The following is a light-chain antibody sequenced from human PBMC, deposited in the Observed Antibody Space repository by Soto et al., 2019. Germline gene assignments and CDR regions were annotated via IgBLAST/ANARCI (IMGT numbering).Light chain of an antibody. CDR2: KAS. V-gene: IGKV1-5*03. J-gene: IGKJ1*01. Sequence: DIQMTQSPSTLSGSVGDRVTITCRASQTISSWLAWYQQKPGKAPKLLIYKASTLKSGVPSRFSGSGSGTEFTLTLSSLQPYYFATSYCKRSNSYSEAFGQGTKV. CDR1: QTISSW. CDR3: KRSNSYSEA.